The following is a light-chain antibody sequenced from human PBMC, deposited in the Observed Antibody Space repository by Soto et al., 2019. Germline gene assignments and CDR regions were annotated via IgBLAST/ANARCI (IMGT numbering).Light chain of an antibody. CDR3: HQYGISVT. CDR1: QSVSSSY. J-gene: IGKJ1*01. V-gene: IGKV3-20*01. Sequence: EIMLTQSPDTLSLSPGERATLSCRASQSVSSSYLAWYQQKPGQAPRLLIYNAFNRATGIPDRFSGSGSGTDFTLTISRLEPEDFAVYYCHQYGISVTCGQGTKA. CDR2: NAF.